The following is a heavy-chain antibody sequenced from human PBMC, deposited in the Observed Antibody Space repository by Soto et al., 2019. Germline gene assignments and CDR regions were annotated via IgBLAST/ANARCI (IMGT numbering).Heavy chain of an antibody. D-gene: IGHD3-10*01. CDR1: GGTFSSYA. CDR2: IIPIFGTA. Sequence: SVKVSCKASGGTFSSYAISWLRQAPGQGLEWMGGIIPIFGTAIYAQKFQGRVTMTEDTSTDTAYMELSSLRSEDTAVYYCATDGYYGSGSYYNNYYYYGMDVWGQGTTVTVSS. V-gene: IGHV1-69*06. J-gene: IGHJ6*02. CDR3: ATDGYYGSGSYYNNYYYYGMDV.